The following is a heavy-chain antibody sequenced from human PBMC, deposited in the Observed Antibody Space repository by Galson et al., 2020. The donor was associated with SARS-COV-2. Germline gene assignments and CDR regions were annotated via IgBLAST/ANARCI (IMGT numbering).Heavy chain of an antibody. D-gene: IGHD5-18*01. V-gene: IGHV3-21*06. CDR3: TRERGYSYGYSDY. CDR2: ISGTSTNI. CDR1: GFTFSSYN. Sequence: NSGGSLRLSCAAFGFTFSSYNLNWVRQAPGKGLEWVSSISGTSTNIYYADSMKGRFTISRDNAKNSVYLQMNSLGTEDTAVYYCTRERGYSYGYSDYWGQGTLVTVSS. J-gene: IGHJ4*02.